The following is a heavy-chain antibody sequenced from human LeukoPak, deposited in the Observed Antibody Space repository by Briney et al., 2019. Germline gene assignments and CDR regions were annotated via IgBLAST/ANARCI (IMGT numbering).Heavy chain of an antibody. V-gene: IGHV1-2*02. J-gene: IGHJ4*02. CDR3: ARDDADSSGYRDY. D-gene: IGHD3-22*01. CDR2: INPNSGGT. CDR1: GYTFTGYY. Sequence: ASVKVSCKASGYTFTGYYMHWVRQAPGQGLEWMGWINPNSGGTNYAQKFQGRVTMTRDTSISTAYMELSRLRSDDTAVYYCARDDADSSGYRDYWGQGTLVTVSS.